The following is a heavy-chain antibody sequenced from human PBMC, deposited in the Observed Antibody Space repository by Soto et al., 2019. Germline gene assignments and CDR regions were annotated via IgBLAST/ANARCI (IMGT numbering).Heavy chain of an antibody. CDR2: INPIGAGT. J-gene: IGHJ6*02. D-gene: IGHD7-27*01. CDR1: GYPFTTYF. CDR3: ARSNSRDFRGGMDV. Sequence: QVQLVQSGAEVKKPGASVKVSCKASGYPFTTYFMNWVRQAPGHGLQWMGMINPIGAGTKYAQGFQGRVTMTRDTSTNTVHLELRSLTSDDTAVYYCARSNSRDFRGGMDVWGQGTTVTVSS. V-gene: IGHV1-46*01.